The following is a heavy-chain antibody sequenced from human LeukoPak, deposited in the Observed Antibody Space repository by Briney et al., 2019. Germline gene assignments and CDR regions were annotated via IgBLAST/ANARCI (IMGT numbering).Heavy chain of an antibody. V-gene: IGHV1-2*02. Sequence: GASVKVSCKASGYTFTGYYMHWVRQAPGQGLEWMGWINPNSGGTNYAQKFQGRVTMTRDTSISTAYMELSRLRSDDTAVYYCARDRWAESAAFDIWGQGTMVTVSS. D-gene: IGHD1-14*01. CDR3: ARDRWAESAAFDI. CDR2: INPNSGGT. CDR1: GYTFTGYY. J-gene: IGHJ3*02.